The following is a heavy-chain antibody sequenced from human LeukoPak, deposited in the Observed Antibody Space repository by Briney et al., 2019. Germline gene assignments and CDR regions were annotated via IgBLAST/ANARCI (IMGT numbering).Heavy chain of an antibody. J-gene: IGHJ4*02. Sequence: ASVKVSCKASGYTFTSYDINWVRQAPGQGLEWMGRINPNSGGTNYAQKFQGRVTMTRDTSISTAYMELSRLRSDDTAVYYCARVQYDYVWGSYLHYWGQGTLVTVSS. D-gene: IGHD3-16*02. CDR1: GYTFTSYD. CDR3: ARVQYDYVWGSYLHY. CDR2: INPNSGGT. V-gene: IGHV1-2*06.